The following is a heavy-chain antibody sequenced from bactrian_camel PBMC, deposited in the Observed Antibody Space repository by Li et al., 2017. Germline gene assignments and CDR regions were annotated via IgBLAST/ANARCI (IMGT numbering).Heavy chain of an antibody. D-gene: IGHD3*01. Sequence: HVQLVESGGGSMQTGGSLRLSCAASGYSFGRGCMGWFRQPPGKEREGVAVIFPLGGSTYYADSVSRRFTISRDVAKNTVYLQTNSLKPEDTAVYYCVRRSSWNVGTMGLWGQGTQVTVS. J-gene: IGHJ4*01. CDR3: VRRSSWNVGTMGL. CDR2: IFPLGGST. V-gene: IGHV3S1*01. CDR1: GYSFGRGC.